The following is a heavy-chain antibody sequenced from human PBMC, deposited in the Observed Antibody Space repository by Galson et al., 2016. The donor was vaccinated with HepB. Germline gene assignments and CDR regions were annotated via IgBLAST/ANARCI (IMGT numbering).Heavy chain of an antibody. Sequence: SVKVSCKVSGDTLTELSMHWVRQAPGIGLEWMGGFDPEHGKTIYAQKFQGRVTMTEDTSTDTAYMELSSLRSEDTAVYYCSTHTRSGWPFGHWGQGTLVTVSS. CDR1: GDTLTELS. J-gene: IGHJ4*02. CDR2: FDPEHGKT. V-gene: IGHV1-24*01. CDR3: STHTRSGWPFGH. D-gene: IGHD6-19*01.